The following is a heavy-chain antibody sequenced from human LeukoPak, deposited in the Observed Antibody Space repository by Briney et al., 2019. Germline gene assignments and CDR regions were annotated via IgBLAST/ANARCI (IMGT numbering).Heavy chain of an antibody. CDR1: GFTFSSYA. J-gene: IGHJ4*02. Sequence: GGSLRLSCAASGFTFSSYAMTWVRQAPGKGLEWVSTISGGGGSTNYADSVKGRFTISRDKSKNTLYLQMNSLRAEDTAVYYCALSYYYDSSGYYGLDYWGQGTLVTVSS. CDR3: ALSYYYDSSGYYGLDY. CDR2: ISGGGGST. V-gene: IGHV3-23*01. D-gene: IGHD3-22*01.